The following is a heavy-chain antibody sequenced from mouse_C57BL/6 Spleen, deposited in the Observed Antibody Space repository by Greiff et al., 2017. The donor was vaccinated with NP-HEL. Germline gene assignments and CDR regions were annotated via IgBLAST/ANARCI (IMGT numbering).Heavy chain of an antibody. CDR3: ARYTTVVAHFDY. CDR2: IYPGDGDT. CDR1: GYAFSSYW. Sequence: QVQLKQSGAELVKPGASVKISCKASGYAFSSYWMNWVKQRPGKGLEWIGQIYPGDGDTNYNGKFKGKATLTADKSSSTAYLQLSSLTSEDSAVYFCARYTTVVAHFDYWGQGTTLTVSS. D-gene: IGHD1-1*01. V-gene: IGHV1-80*01. J-gene: IGHJ2*01.